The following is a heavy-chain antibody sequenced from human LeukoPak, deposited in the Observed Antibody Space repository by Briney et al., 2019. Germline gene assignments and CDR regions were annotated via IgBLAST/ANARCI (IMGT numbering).Heavy chain of an antibody. CDR3: AGTSHSYDSSDWFDH. J-gene: IGHJ5*02. Sequence: GGALRLSCAASGFTFSSYVMHWVRQAPGKGLEWVAVISYDGSNKYYADSVKGRFTISRDNSKNTLYLQMNSLRAEDTAVYYCAGTSHSYDSSDWFDHWGQGTLVTVSS. CDR2: ISYDGSNK. V-gene: IGHV3-30-3*01. CDR1: GFTFSSYV. D-gene: IGHD3-22*01.